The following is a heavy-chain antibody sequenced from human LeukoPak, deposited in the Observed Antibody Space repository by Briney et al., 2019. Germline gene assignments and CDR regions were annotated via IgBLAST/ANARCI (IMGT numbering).Heavy chain of an antibody. Sequence: PSETLSLTCTVSGGSISSYYWSWTRQPPGKGLEWIGYIYYTGSTNYNPSLKGRVTISVDTSKDQFSLRLSSVTAADTAVYFCTRDPSTAADDWYFDLWGRGTLVTVSS. J-gene: IGHJ2*01. CDR3: TRDPSTAADDWYFDL. CDR1: GGSISSYY. V-gene: IGHV4-59*01. D-gene: IGHD6-13*01. CDR2: IYYTGST.